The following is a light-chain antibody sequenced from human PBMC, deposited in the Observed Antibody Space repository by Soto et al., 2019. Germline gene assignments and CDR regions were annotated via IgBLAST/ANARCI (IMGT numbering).Light chain of an antibody. CDR1: ERIYSAY. CDR2: GTS. CDR3: QQYGYSPIT. V-gene: IGKV3-20*01. J-gene: IGKJ5*01. Sequence: EVVLTQSPGTLSLYRGERATLSCRASERIYSAYLGWYQQKPGQAPRLLIYGTSSRATGIPDRFSGSGSGTDFTLTISRLEPEDFAVYYCQQYGYSPITFGQGTRLEIK.